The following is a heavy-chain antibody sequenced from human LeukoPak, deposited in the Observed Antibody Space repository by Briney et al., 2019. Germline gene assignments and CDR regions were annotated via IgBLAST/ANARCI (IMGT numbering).Heavy chain of an antibody. D-gene: IGHD3-22*01. J-gene: IGHJ4*02. V-gene: IGHV1-46*01. CDR1: GYTFTIYY. CDR3: ARDRDERNYYDSSGYYQSLDY. CDR2: INPSGGST. Sequence: VASVKVSCKASGYTFTIYYMHWVRQAPGQGLEWMGIINPSGGSTSYAQKFQGRVTMTRDTSTSTVYMELSSLRSEDTAVYYCARDRDERNYYDSSGYYQSLDYWGQGTLVTVSS.